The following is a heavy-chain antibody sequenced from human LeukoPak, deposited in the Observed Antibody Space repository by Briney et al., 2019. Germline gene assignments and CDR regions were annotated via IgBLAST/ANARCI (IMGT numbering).Heavy chain of an antibody. CDR3: ARHYYDSSGYYYARLGFDH. V-gene: IGHV1-69*13. CDR1: GGTVSSYA. D-gene: IGHD3-22*01. J-gene: IGHJ4*02. CDR2: IIPILGTA. Sequence: SVKLSCTAAGGTVSSYAISWVRQAPGQGLEWMGGIIPILGTANYAQKFQGRVTITADESTSTAYMELKSLRSEDAAVYYCARHYYDSSGYYYARLGFDHWGQGTLVTVSS.